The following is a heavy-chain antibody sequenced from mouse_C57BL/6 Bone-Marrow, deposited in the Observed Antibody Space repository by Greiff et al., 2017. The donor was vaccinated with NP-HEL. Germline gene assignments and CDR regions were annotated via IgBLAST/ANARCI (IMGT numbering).Heavy chain of an antibody. CDR2: IWSGGST. D-gene: IGHD1-1*01. J-gene: IGHJ3*01. CDR3: ARNYGTLFAY. V-gene: IGHV2-2*01. CDR1: GFSLTSYA. Sequence: QVQLQQSGPGLVQPSQSLSITCTVSGFSLTSYAVHWVRQSPGKGLEWLGVIWSGGSTDSTAAFISRLSISKDNSKSQVFFKMNSLQADDTAIYYCARNYGTLFAYWGQGTLVTVSA.